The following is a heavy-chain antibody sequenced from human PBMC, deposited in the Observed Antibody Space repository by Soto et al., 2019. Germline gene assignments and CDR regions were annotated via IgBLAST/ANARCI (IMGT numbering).Heavy chain of an antibody. J-gene: IGHJ6*02. D-gene: IGHD2-21*01. CDR3: AREGENPLYYYYYGMDV. CDR1: GGTFSSYA. Sequence: SVKVSCKASGGTFSSYAISWVRQAPGQGLEWMGGTIPIFGTANYAQRFQGRVTITADESTSTAYMELSNLRSEDTAVYYCAREGENPLYYYYYGMDVWRQGTTVTVSS. CDR2: TIPIFGTA. V-gene: IGHV1-69*13.